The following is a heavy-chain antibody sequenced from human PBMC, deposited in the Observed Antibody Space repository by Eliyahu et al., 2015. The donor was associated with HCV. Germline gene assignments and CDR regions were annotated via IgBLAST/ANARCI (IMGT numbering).Heavy chain of an antibody. D-gene: IGHD3-9*01. V-gene: IGHV1-3*01. Sequence: QVQLVQSGAEVKKPGASVKVSCKTSGYSFNSYAIHWVRQAPGQRPEWMGWIKGGDGFTDNVQKFQGRVAITRDTSASTVHMELSSLRSEDTAVYYCARGIHSGAWLTDYWGQGTLVTVSS. J-gene: IGHJ4*02. CDR3: ARGIHSGAWLTDY. CDR2: IKGGDGFT. CDR1: GYSFNSYA.